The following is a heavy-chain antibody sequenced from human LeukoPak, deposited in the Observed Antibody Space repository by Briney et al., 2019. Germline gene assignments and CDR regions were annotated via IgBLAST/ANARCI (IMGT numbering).Heavy chain of an antibody. CDR1: GFSFSSYA. V-gene: IGHV3-23*01. CDR2: ISSSGYTT. D-gene: IGHD2/OR15-2a*01. Sequence: PGGSLRLSCAASGFSFSSYAMSWVRQAPGKGLEWVSAISSSGYTTYYADSVKGRFTISKDNAKNTVYLQMNSLRAEDTAVYYCVSFYETYWGRGTLVTVSS. J-gene: IGHJ4*02. CDR3: VSFYETY.